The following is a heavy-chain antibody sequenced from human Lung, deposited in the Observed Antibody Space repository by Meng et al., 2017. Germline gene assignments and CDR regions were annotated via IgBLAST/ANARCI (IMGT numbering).Heavy chain of an antibody. CDR2: LGAHPGDT. Sequence: VQLLQSGAEVKQPGASWKVSCKASDYTFTGYGVCWVRQAPGQGLEWMAWLGAHPGDTSFAPKFLGRVTVTADTATATAYMELRSLRSDDTAVYYCARGTPGRSYCDYWGLGTLVTVSS. CDR3: ARGTPGRSYCDY. D-gene: IGHD3-10*01. CDR1: DYTFTGYG. V-gene: IGHV1-18*01. J-gene: IGHJ4*02.